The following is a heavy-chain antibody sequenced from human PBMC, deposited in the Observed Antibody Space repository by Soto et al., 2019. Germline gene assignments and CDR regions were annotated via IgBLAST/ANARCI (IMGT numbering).Heavy chain of an antibody. D-gene: IGHD2-8*01. Sequence: EVQLVESGGGLVQPGGSLRLSCAASGFTFSSYDMHWVRQATGKGLEWVSAIGTAGDTYYADPVRGRFTISRDNSKNTLSLQMNSLRDEDTALYYCVKDFRCADWGQGTRVTVSS. V-gene: IGHV3-13*01. J-gene: IGHJ4*02. CDR3: VKDFRCAD. CDR2: IGTAGDT. CDR1: GFTFSSYD.